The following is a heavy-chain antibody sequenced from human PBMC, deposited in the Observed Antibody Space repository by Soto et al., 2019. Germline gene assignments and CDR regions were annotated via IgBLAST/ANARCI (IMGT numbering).Heavy chain of an antibody. CDR3: ARGGGTGNWFDP. D-gene: IGHD2-15*01. CDR2: IYYSGST. J-gene: IGHJ5*02. V-gene: IGHV4-59*01. CDR1: GGSISTYY. Sequence: QAQLQESGPGLVKPSETLSLTCTVSGGSISTYYWSWIRQPPGKGLEWIGYIYYSGSTNYNPSLKSRVTISLDTSKNQFSLNLSSVTAADTALYYCARGGGTGNWFDPWGQGTLVTVSS.